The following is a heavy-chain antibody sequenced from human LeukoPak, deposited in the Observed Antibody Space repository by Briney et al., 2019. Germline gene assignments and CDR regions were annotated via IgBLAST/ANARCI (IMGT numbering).Heavy chain of an antibody. D-gene: IGHD2-2*01. J-gene: IGHJ4*02. CDR2: INHSGST. V-gene: IGHV4-34*01. CDR1: GGSFSGYY. CDR3: ARGPTYQPIDY. Sequence: SETLSLTCAVYGGSFSGYYWSWIRQPPGKGLEWIGEINHSGSTNYNPSLKSRVTISVDTSKNQFSLKLSSVTAADTAVYYCARGPTYQPIDYWGQGTLVTVSS.